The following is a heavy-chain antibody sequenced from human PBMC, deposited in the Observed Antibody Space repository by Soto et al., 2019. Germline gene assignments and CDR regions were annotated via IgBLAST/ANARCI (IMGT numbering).Heavy chain of an antibody. Sequence: QVQLVESGGGVVQPGRSLRLSCAASGFTFSSYAMHWVRQAPGKGLEWVAVISYDGSNKYYADSVKGRFTISRDNSKNTLYLQMNSLRAEDMAVYYCARGEQLVGWFDPWGQGTLVTVSS. V-gene: IGHV3-30-3*01. D-gene: IGHD6-6*01. CDR2: ISYDGSNK. CDR1: GFTFSSYA. J-gene: IGHJ5*02. CDR3: ARGEQLVGWFDP.